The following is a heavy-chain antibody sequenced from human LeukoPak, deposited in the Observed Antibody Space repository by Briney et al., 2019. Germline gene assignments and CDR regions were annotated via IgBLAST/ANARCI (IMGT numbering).Heavy chain of an antibody. D-gene: IGHD4-17*01. J-gene: IGHJ4*02. Sequence: SQTLSLTCAVSCGSISSGGYSWSWIRQPPGKGLEWVGYIYHSGRTYYNPSLKSRVTISVDRSKNRFSLKLSSVTAADTAVYYCASSGYGDYGRFDYWGQGTLVTVSS. CDR2: IYHSGRT. CDR3: ASSGYGDYGRFDY. CDR1: CGSISSGGYS. V-gene: IGHV4-30-2*01.